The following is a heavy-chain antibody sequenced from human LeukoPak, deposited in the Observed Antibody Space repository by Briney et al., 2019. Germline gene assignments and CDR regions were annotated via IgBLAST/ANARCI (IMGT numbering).Heavy chain of an antibody. D-gene: IGHD6-13*01. CDR3: ARGYSSSWSFDY. V-gene: IGHV1-69*01. CDR1: GGTFSSYA. Sequence: SSVKVSCKASGGTFSSYAISWVRQAPGQGLEWMGDIIPIFGTANYAQKFQGRVTITADESTSTAYMELSSLRYEDTAVYYGARGYSSSWSFDYWGQGTLVTVSS. J-gene: IGHJ4*02. CDR2: IIPIFGTA.